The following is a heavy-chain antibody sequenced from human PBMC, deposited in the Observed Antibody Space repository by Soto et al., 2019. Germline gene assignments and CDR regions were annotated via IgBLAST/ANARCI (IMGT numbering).Heavy chain of an antibody. V-gene: IGHV3-74*01. CDR3: ASWGHIVPVYHTDFDH. J-gene: IGHJ4*02. D-gene: IGHD2-21*01. Sequence: GGSLRLSCAASGFTFSTYWMNLVRQTPGKGLMWVSRISPDGSNRGYADSVEGRFTVSKDNAKNTLYLQMHSLRAEDTAMYYCASWGHIVPVYHTDFDHSGEGNLVTVSS. CDR1: GFTFSTYW. CDR2: ISPDGSNR.